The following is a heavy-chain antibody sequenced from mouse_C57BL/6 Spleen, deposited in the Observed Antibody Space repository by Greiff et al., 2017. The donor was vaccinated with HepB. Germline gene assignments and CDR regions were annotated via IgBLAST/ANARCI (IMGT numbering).Heavy chain of an antibody. D-gene: IGHD2-2*01. V-gene: IGHV1-64*01. CDR3: AGYGYDPSWFAY. Sequence: VQLQQSGAELVKPGASVKLSCKASGYTFTSYWMHWVKQRPGQGLEWIGMIHPNSGSTNYNEKFTSKATLTVDKSSSTAYMQLSSLTSEDSAVYYCAGYGYDPSWFAYWGQGTLVTVSA. CDR2: IHPNSGST. CDR1: GYTFTSYW. J-gene: IGHJ3*01.